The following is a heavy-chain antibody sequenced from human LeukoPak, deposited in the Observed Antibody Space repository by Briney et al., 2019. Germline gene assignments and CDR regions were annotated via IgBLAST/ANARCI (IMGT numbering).Heavy chain of an antibody. CDR3: ARDGGIVVVPAAIRYNYYYGMDV. D-gene: IGHD2-2*02. J-gene: IGHJ6*02. CDR1: GYTFTSYG. Sequence: ASVKVSCKASGYTFTSYGISWVRQAPRQGLEWMGWISAYNGNTNYAQKLQGRVTMTTDTSTSTAYMELRSLRSDDTAVYYCARDGGIVVVPAAIRYNYYYGMDVWGQGTTVTVSS. V-gene: IGHV1-18*01. CDR2: ISAYNGNT.